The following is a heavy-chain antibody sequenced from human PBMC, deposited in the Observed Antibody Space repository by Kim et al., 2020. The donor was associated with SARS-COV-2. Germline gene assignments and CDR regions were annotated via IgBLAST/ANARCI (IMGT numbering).Heavy chain of an antibody. Sequence: GGSLRLSCAASGFTVSSNYMSWVRQAPGKGLEWVSAIYSGGSTYYADSVKGRFTISRDNSKNTLYLQMNSLRAEDTAVYYCARDPPRYCSGGSCYSSVARWGQGTLVTVSS. CDR1: GFTVSSNY. J-gene: IGHJ4*02. D-gene: IGHD2-15*01. CDR2: IYSGGST. CDR3: ARDPPRYCSGGSCYSSVAR. V-gene: IGHV3-53*01.